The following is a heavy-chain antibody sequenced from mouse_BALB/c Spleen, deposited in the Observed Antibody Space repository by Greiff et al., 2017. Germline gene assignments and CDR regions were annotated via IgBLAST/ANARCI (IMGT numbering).Heavy chain of an antibody. J-gene: IGHJ3*01. CDR2: ISSGSSTI. CDR3: ARDYYGSRAWFAY. Sequence: EVQLVESGGGLVQPGGSLKLSCAASGFTFSSFGMHWVRQAPEKGLEWVAYISSGSSTIYYADTVKGRFTISRDNPKNTLFLQMTSLRSEDTAMYYCARDYYGSRAWFAYWGQGTLVTVSA. D-gene: IGHD1-1*01. CDR1: GFTFSSFG. V-gene: IGHV5-17*02.